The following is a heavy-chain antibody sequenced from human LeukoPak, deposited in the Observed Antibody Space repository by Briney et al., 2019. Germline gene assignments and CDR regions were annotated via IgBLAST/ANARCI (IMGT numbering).Heavy chain of an antibody. D-gene: IGHD3-16*01. Sequence: GGSLRLSCAASGFTFSSYEMNWVRQAPGKGLEWVSYISSSGSTIYYADSVKGRFTISRDNAQSSLYLQMNSLRAEDSAVYYCARVTDLSGAPFDYWGQGTLVTVSS. J-gene: IGHJ4*02. CDR1: GFTFSSYE. CDR2: ISSSGSTI. V-gene: IGHV3-48*03. CDR3: ARVTDLSGAPFDY.